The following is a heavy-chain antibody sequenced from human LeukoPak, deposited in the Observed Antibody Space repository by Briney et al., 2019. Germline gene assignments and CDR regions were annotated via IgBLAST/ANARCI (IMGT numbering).Heavy chain of an antibody. V-gene: IGHV3-74*01. J-gene: IGHJ4*02. CDR1: EFTFSSYW. CDR2: ITNDGSST. CDR3: AREGAYGDYFDY. Sequence: GGSLRLSCAASEFTFSSYWIHGVRRAPGKGLMWFSRITNDGSSTSHADLWRGPFTIPRAKPRNTLYLQMNSREAEDRAVYYCAREGAYGDYFDYWGQGTLVTVSS. D-gene: IGHD4-17*01.